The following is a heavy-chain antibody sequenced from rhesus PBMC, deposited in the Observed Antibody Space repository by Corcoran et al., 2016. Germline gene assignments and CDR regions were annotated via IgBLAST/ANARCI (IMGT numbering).Heavy chain of an antibody. CDR3: ASGPTVISFDY. Sequence: QVQLQESGPGLVKPSETLSLTCAVSGGSIRAAYFWICIRHPPGKGMGWIGYSDGSWGGTKYNPSLRNRVTSSIDTPKNQCSLKLSAVTAADTAVYYCASGPTVISFDYWGQGVLVTVSS. J-gene: IGHJ4*01. D-gene: IGHD4-23*01. CDR2: SDGSWGGT. V-gene: IGHV4-106*01. CDR1: GGSIRAAYF.